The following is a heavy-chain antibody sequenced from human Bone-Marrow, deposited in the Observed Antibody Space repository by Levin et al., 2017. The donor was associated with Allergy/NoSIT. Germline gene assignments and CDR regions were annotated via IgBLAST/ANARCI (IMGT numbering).Heavy chain of an antibody. D-gene: IGHD5-24*01. CDR1: GFTFGDSA. CDR2: IDWSSANI. CDR3: AKSRDGYIQSDFDY. V-gene: IGHV3-9*01. J-gene: IGHJ4*02. Sequence: SLKISCATSGFTFGDSAMHWVRQAPGKGLEWVSGIDWSSANIGYAGSVKGRFTISRDNAKNSLYLQMNSLRAEDTAVFYCAKSRDGYIQSDFDYWGQGTLVTVSS.